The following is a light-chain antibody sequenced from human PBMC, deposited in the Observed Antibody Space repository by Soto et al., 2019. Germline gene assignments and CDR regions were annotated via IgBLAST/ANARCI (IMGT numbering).Light chain of an antibody. Sequence: DVVMTQSPLSLPVTLGQPASISCRSSQSLVYSDGNTYLNWFQQRPGQSPKRLIYKVCNRDSGVPDRFCGSGSSTSFTLKISRVEAEDVGVYYCRQGTHWPPTFGGGNKVEIK. V-gene: IGKV2-30*01. CDR3: RQGTHWPPT. CDR1: QSLVYSDGNTY. CDR2: KVC. J-gene: IGKJ4*01.